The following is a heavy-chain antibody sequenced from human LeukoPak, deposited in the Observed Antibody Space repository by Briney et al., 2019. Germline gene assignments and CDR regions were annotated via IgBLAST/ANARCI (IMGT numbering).Heavy chain of an antibody. V-gene: IGHV3-30*18. Sequence: PGRSLRLSCAASGFTFSSYGMHWVRQAPGKGLEWVAVISYDGSNKYYADSVKGRFTISRDNSKNTLYLQMNSLRAEDTAVYYCAKEGAVWGQGTLATVSS. CDR2: ISYDGSNK. CDR1: GFTFSSYG. J-gene: IGHJ4*02. CDR3: AKEGAV. D-gene: IGHD1-26*01.